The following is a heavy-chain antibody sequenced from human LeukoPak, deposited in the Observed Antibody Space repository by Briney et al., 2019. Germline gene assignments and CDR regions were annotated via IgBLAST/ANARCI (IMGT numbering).Heavy chain of an antibody. CDR2: IIPILGIA. J-gene: IGHJ4*02. Sequence: GASVKVSCKASGGTFSSYAISWVRQAPGQGLEWMGRIIPILGIANYAQKFQGRVTITADKSTSTAYMELSSLRPEDTAVYYCASRLMDTAMDWGQGTLVTVSS. V-gene: IGHV1-69*04. CDR1: GGTFSSYA. CDR3: ASRLMDTAMD. D-gene: IGHD5-18*01.